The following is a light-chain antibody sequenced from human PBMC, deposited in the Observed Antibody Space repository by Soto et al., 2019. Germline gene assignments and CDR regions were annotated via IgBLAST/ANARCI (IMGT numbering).Light chain of an antibody. Sequence: DIPMTQSPSSLSASVGDRVTITCRASQSISSYLNWYQQKPGKAPKLLLYAASSLQSGVPSRFSGSGSGTDFTLTISSLQPEDFATYYCQQSYSTPRTFGGGTKVEIK. CDR2: AAS. CDR3: QQSYSTPRT. CDR1: QSISSY. V-gene: IGKV1-39*01. J-gene: IGKJ4*01.